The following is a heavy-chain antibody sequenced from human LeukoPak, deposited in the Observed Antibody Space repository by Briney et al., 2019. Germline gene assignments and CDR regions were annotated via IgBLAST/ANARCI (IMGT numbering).Heavy chain of an antibody. CDR1: GYTFTGYD. Sequence: ASVKVSCKPSGYTFTGYDLHWVRQAPGQGLEWMGRINPSTGGTNYAQNFQGRVTMTRDASISTAYMELSRLTSDDTAVYYCARDNDLRPIVGATTFPNEFDYWGQGTLVTVSS. CDR3: ARDNDLRPIVGATTFPNEFDY. D-gene: IGHD1-26*01. J-gene: IGHJ4*02. CDR2: INPSTGGT. V-gene: IGHV1-2*06.